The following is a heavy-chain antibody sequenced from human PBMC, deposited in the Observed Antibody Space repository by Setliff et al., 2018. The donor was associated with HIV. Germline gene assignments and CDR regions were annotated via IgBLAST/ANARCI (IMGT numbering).Heavy chain of an antibody. V-gene: IGHV4-38-2*01. Sequence: PSETLSLTCAVSGYSISSGYYWGWIRQPPGKGLEWIGEINHSGSSNYNPSLKSRVTISVDTSKNQLSLNVTSVTAADTAVYYCARSSRGYCSGGSCYGFDPWGQGNLVTVSS. J-gene: IGHJ5*02. CDR3: ARSSRGYCSGGSCYGFDP. CDR2: INHSGSS. CDR1: GYSISSGYY. D-gene: IGHD2-15*01.